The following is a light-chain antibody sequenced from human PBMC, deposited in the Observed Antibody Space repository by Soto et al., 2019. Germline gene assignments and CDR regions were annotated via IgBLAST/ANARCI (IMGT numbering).Light chain of an antibody. CDR3: SSYAGSNIHV. V-gene: IGLV2-8*01. CDR1: NSDVGRYNY. Sequence: QSVLTQPPSASGPPGQSVTISCTGTNSDVGRYNYVSWYQQHPGKAPKLMISEAAKRPSGVPDRFSGSKSGNTASLTVSGLQAEDEADYYCSSYAGSNIHVSGTGTKVTVL. J-gene: IGLJ1*01. CDR2: EAA.